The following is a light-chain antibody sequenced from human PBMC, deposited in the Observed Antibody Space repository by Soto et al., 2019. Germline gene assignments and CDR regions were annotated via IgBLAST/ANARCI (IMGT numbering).Light chain of an antibody. CDR3: QQYNSYSYT. J-gene: IGKJ2*01. V-gene: IGKV1-5*01. CDR2: DAS. CDR1: QGISNY. Sequence: SVGDRVTITCRASQGISNYLAWYQQKPGKAPKVLIYDASSLESGVPSRFSGSGSGTEFSLTISSLQPDDFATYYCQQYNSYSYTFGQGTKVDIK.